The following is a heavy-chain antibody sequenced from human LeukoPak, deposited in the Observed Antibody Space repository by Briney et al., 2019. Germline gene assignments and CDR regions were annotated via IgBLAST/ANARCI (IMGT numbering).Heavy chain of an antibody. Sequence: GGSLRLSCAASGFTFSSYAMHWVRQAPGKGLEWVAFIRYDGSNKYYADSVKGRFTISRDNSKNTLYLQMNSLRAEDTAVYYCARDPGPFNDIPEGYFDYWGQGTLVIVSS. CDR1: GFTFSSYA. V-gene: IGHV3-30*02. CDR3: ARDPGPFNDIPEGYFDY. D-gene: IGHD3-9*01. J-gene: IGHJ4*02. CDR2: IRYDGSNK.